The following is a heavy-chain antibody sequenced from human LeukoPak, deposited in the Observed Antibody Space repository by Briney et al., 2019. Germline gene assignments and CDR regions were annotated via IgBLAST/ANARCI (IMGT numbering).Heavy chain of an antibody. CDR3: ARERVDTAMVNRDAFDI. J-gene: IGHJ3*02. D-gene: IGHD5-18*01. CDR1: GGAIRGYY. V-gene: IGHV4-34*01. CDR2: INHSGRT. Sequence: PSGTLSLTCSVSGGAIRGYYWSWIRPPPRKGLEWIEEINHSGRTNYNPSLKSRVTISVDTSTKQFSLKLSSVTAADTAGYYCARERVDTAMVNRDAFDIWGQGTMVTVSS.